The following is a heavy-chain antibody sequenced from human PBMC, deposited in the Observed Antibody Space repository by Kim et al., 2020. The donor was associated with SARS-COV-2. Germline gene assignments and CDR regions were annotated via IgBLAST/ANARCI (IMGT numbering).Heavy chain of an antibody. V-gene: IGHV4-34*01. D-gene: IGHD2-2*01. CDR1: GGSFSGYY. CDR2: INHSGST. CDR3: ARSVRRNPGPATARTPLRLGFDY. J-gene: IGHJ4*02. Sequence: SETLSLTCAVYGGSFSGYYWSWIRQPPGKGLEWIGEINHSGSTNYNPSLKSRVTISVDTSKNQFSLKLSSVTAADTAVYYCARSVRRNPGPATARTPLRLGFDYWGQGTLVTVSS.